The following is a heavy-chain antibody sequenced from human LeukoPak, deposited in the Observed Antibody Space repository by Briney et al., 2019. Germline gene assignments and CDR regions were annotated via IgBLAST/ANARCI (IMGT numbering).Heavy chain of an antibody. CDR3: AVLYYDSSGYSDYFDY. J-gene: IGHJ4*02. V-gene: IGHV1-69*06. CDR2: IIPIFGSP. Sequence: ASVTVSCKASGGTFSNLAINWVRQAPGQGLEWMGRIIPIFGSPNYAKKFQGRVTITADTSTSRAYMELSSLRSEDTAVYYCAVLYYDSSGYSDYFDYWGQGTLVTVSS. D-gene: IGHD3-22*01. CDR1: GGTFSNLA.